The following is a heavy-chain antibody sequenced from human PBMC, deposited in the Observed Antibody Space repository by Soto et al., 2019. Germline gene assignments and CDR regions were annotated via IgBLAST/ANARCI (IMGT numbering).Heavy chain of an antibody. CDR3: ARDFWGYSYGHDVGFDY. J-gene: IGHJ4*02. CDR2: ISYDGSNK. Sequence: QVQLVESGGGVVQPGRSLRLSCAASGFTFSSYAMHWVRQAPGKGLEWVAVISYDGSNKYYADSVKGRFTISRDNSNNTLYLQMNGLRAEDTAVYYCARDFWGYSYGHDVGFDYSGQGTLVTVSS. D-gene: IGHD5-18*01. CDR1: GFTFSSYA. V-gene: IGHV3-30-3*01.